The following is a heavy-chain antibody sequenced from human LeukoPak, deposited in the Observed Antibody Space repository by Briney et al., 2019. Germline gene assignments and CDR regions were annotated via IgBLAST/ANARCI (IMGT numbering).Heavy chain of an antibody. Sequence: SETLSLTCTVSGDSVSRSSYFWGWIRQPPGKGPEWIGSIYYSGSTYYNPSLKSRVTVSVDTSKNQFSLKLSSVTAADTAVYYCARHSGIAAAIDAFDIWGQGTMVTVSS. CDR2: IYYSGST. V-gene: IGHV4-39*01. J-gene: IGHJ3*02. D-gene: IGHD6-13*01. CDR3: ARHSGIAAAIDAFDI. CDR1: GDSVSRSSYF.